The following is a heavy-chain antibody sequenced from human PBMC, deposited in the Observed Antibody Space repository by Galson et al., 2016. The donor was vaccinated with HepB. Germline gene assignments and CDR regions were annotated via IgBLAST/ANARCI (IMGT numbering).Heavy chain of an antibody. J-gene: IGHJ4*02. Sequence: TLSLTCAVSGDSISSGDYYWSWIRQSPGKGLEWIGYIFYSGSTYYNPSLKSRLSISLDKSKNQFSLRLSSVTAADTAVYFCASVRGGCSSTSCYIDSWGQGTLVTVSS. CDR2: IFYSGST. D-gene: IGHD2-2*01. CDR3: ASVRGGCSSTSCYIDS. CDR1: GDSISSGDYY. V-gene: IGHV4-31*11.